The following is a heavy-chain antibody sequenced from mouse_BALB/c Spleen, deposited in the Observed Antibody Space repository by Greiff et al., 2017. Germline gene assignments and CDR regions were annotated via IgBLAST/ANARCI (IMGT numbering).Heavy chain of an antibody. Sequence: EVKLLESGPGLVKPSQSLSLTCTVTGYSITSDYAWNWIRQFPGNKLEWMGYISYSGSTSYNPSLKSRIPITRDTSKNQFFLQLNSVTTEDTATYYCARSFGYSYFDYWGQGTTLTVSS. CDR3: ARSFGYSYFDY. CDR1: GYSITSDYA. CDR2: ISYSGST. V-gene: IGHV3-2*02. J-gene: IGHJ2*01. D-gene: IGHD2-3*01.